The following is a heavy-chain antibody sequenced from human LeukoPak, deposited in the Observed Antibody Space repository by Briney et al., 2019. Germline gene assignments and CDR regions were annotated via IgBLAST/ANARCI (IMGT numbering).Heavy chain of an antibody. V-gene: IGHV3-23*01. D-gene: IGHD3-16*01. CDR3: AKKSYHRFDW. J-gene: IGHJ4*02. CDR2: ISVNGDNT. CDR1: GFTFSDYA. Sequence: GGSLRLSCAASGFTFSDYAMTWVRQAPGKGPEWVSAISVNGDNTYYADSMRGRFSISRDNSKNTLYLQINSLRAEDTAVYYCAKKSYHRFDWWGQGTLVTVSS.